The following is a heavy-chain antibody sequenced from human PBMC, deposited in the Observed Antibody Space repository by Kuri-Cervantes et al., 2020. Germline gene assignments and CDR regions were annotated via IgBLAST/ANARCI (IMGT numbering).Heavy chain of an antibody. CDR3: ARGGCFLDYYGMDV. J-gene: IGHJ6*02. D-gene: IGHD6-25*01. CDR2: ISSSSSYI. Sequence: GESLKISCAASGFTFSSYSMNWVRQAPGKGLEWVSSISSSSSYIYYADSVKGRFTISRDNSKNTLYLQMNSLRAEDTAVYYCARGGCFLDYYGMDVWGQGTTVTVSS. V-gene: IGHV3-21*01. CDR1: GFTFSSYS.